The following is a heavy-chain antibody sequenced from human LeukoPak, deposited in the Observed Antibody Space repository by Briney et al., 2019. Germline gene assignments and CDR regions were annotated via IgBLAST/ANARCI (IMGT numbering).Heavy chain of an antibody. D-gene: IGHD1-26*01. Sequence: ASVKVSCKASGYTFTSYYMHWVRQAPGPGLEWMGIINPRGGSTSYAQTFQGRVTMTEDTSTDTAYMELSSLRSEDTAVYYCATDPSKIIVGATRPAFDIWGQGTMVTVSS. J-gene: IGHJ3*02. CDR2: INPRGGST. CDR3: ATDPSKIIVGATRPAFDI. CDR1: GYTFTSYY. V-gene: IGHV1-46*01.